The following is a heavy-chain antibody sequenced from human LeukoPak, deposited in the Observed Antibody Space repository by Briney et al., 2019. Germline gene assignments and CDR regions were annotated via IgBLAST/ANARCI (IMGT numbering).Heavy chain of an antibody. CDR1: GGPLSSYY. Sequence: SETLSLTCTVSGGPLSSYYWTWIRQPPGKGLEWIGYIYYTGSTSYNPSLKSRVTISVQTSKNQFSLKLSSVTAADTAVYYCARGLNRNDYGDYGYWGQGTLVTVSS. D-gene: IGHD4-17*01. CDR3: ARGLNRNDYGDYGY. CDR2: IYYTGST. V-gene: IGHV4-59*01. J-gene: IGHJ4*02.